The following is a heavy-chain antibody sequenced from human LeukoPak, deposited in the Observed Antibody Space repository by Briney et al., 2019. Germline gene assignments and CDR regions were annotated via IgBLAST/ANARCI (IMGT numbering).Heavy chain of an antibody. CDR2: ISGSGDTT. D-gene: IGHD6-19*01. V-gene: IGHV3-23*01. Sequence: GGSLRLSCAVSEFTFSSYAMSWVRQAPEKGLDWVSTISGSGDTTYYADSVKGRFTLSRDNSKHTLYLHMNSLRAEDTAVYYCAKGSSSGYYGNFDYWGQGTLVTVSS. CDR3: AKGSSSGYYGNFDY. J-gene: IGHJ4*02. CDR1: EFTFSSYA.